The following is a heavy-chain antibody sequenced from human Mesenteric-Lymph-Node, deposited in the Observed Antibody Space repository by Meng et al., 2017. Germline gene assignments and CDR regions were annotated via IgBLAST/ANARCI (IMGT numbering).Heavy chain of an antibody. J-gene: IGHJ5*02. CDR1: GGSISSGAFY. Sequence: GPRLVKPPQTLSRCCTVSGGSISSGAFYWSWIRQHPGKGLEWIGYIYYSGSTYYNPSLRSRVAISIDTSKNQFSLKLTSVTAADTAVYFCARTNYGDYNWFDPWGQGTLVTVSS. D-gene: IGHD4-17*01. V-gene: IGHV4-31*03. CDR2: IYYSGST. CDR3: ARTNYGDYNWFDP.